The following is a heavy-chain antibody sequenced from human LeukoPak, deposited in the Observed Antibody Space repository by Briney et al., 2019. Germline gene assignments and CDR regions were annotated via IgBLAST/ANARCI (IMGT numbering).Heavy chain of an antibody. D-gene: IGHD3-9*01. CDR3: ARGKRFTYYDILTGYHNWFDP. CDR2: ISAYNGNT. CDR1: GYTFTSYG. J-gene: IGHJ5*02. Sequence: AASAKVSCKASGYTFTSYGISWVRQAPGQGLEWMGWISAYNGNTNYAQKLQGRVTMTTDTSTSTAYMELRSLRSEDTAVYYCARGKRFTYYDILTGYHNWFDPWGQGTLVTVSS. V-gene: IGHV1-18*01.